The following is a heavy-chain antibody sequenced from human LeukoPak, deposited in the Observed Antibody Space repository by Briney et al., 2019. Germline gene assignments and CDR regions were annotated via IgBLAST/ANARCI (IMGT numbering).Heavy chain of an antibody. J-gene: IGHJ4*02. D-gene: IGHD4-23*01. Sequence: PGGSLRLSCAASGFTFSDFWMSWVRQTPGKGLEWLANIKQDAIEKYYVDSVKGRFTISRNNAENSVYLQMNSLRAEDTAVYYCTREQDREASATVVGDYWGQGTLVTVSS. V-gene: IGHV3-7*01. CDR1: GFTFSDFW. CDR2: IKQDAIEK. CDR3: TREQDREASATVVGDY.